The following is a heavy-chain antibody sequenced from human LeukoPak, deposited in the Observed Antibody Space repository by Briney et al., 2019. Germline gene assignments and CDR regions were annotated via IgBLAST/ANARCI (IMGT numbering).Heavy chain of an antibody. D-gene: IGHD1-26*01. J-gene: IGHJ3*01. CDR3: ARARSSGSHRVVNAFDV. V-gene: IGHV3-21*01. CDR2: VSITSDYI. Sequence: GGSLRLSCAASGFTFSSYTMNWVRQAPGKGLEWVSSVSITSDYIYYPDSMKGRFTISRDNAKNSLYLQMNSLRAEDTAVYYCARARSSGSHRVVNAFDVWGQGTMVTVSS. CDR1: GFTFSSYT.